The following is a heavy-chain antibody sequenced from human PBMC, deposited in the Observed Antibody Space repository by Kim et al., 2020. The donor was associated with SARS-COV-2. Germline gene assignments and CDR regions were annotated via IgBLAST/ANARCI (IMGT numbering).Heavy chain of an antibody. J-gene: IGHJ6*02. V-gene: IGHV3-23*01. CDR1: GFTFDNSA. D-gene: IGHD3-3*01. Sequence: GGSLRLSCAASGFTFDNSAMTWVRQAPGRGLEWVSSIGYSGDHTYYADSVKGRFTISRDNSKNTLYLQMNSLRAEDTAVYHCAKESHRDFWGGYSFYGMDVWGQGTTVTVSS. CDR3: AKESHRDFWGGYSFYGMDV. CDR2: IGYSGDHT.